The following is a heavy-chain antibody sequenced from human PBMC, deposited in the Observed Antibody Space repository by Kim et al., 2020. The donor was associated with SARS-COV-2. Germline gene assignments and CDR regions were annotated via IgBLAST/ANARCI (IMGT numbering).Heavy chain of an antibody. V-gene: IGHV3-73*01. CDR1: GLSFSGST. J-gene: IGHJ6*02. D-gene: IGHD3-16*02. CDR3: FPQVGGISGYYYGMDV. Sequence: GGSLRLSCAGSGLSFSGSTMHWVRQASGKGLEWVGRIRSKANSYATEYAASVKGRFTISRDDSKNTRYLLINSLKTEDTAVYYCFPQVGGISGYYYGMDVWGQGATVTVSS. CDR2: IRSKANSYAT.